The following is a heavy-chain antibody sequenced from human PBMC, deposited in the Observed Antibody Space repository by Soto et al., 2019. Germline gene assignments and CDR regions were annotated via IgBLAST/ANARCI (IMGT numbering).Heavy chain of an antibody. Sequence: EVQLLESGGGLVQPGGSLRLSCTASGFNFNSHAMTWVRQAPGKGLEWVSTISANIISTYYADSVKGRFTISRDNSKNTLYLQSNSLRVEDTAVYHCASVDTPTVRVGMDVWGQVTTVTVSS. CDR3: ASVDTPTVRVGMDV. CDR1: GFNFNSHA. J-gene: IGHJ6*02. CDR2: ISANIIST. D-gene: IGHD2-8*02. V-gene: IGHV3-23*01.